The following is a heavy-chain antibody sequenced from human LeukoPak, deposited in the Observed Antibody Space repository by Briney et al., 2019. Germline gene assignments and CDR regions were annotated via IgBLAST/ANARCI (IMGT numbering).Heavy chain of an antibody. Sequence: GGSLRLSCAASGFTFSSYWMSWVRQAPGKGLEWVANIKQDGSEKYYEDSVKGRFTISRDNAKNSLYLQMNSLRAEDTAVYYCARGKYYYGSGSYTDYWGQGTLVTVSS. D-gene: IGHD3-10*01. CDR1: GFTFSSYW. CDR3: ARGKYYYGSGSYTDY. J-gene: IGHJ4*02. CDR2: IKQDGSEK. V-gene: IGHV3-7*01.